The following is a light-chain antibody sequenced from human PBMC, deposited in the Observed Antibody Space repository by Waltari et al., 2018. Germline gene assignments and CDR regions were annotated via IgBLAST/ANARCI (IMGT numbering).Light chain of an antibody. J-gene: IGLJ3*02. CDR1: GSNSGAGYD. Sequence: QSVLTQPPSVSGAPGQRVTISCTGSGSNSGAGYDVHWYHHLPRGAPKLLIYGSSSRPLGVPDRFFGSTSGNSASLAIIGLRAEDEGDYYCQSYDTSLSVVFGGGTKLTVL. CDR2: GSS. CDR3: QSYDTSLSVV. V-gene: IGLV1-40*01.